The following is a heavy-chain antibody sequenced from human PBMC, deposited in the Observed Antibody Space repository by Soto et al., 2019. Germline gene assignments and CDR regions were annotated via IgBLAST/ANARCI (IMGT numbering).Heavy chain of an antibody. CDR3: TSRPQLELYAFDI. Sequence: QVQLQESGPGLVKPSQTLSLTCTVSGGSISSGGYYWSWIRQHPGKGLEWIGYIYYNGNTYYNPSLKSRLTISVDTSKNQFSLKPSSVTPADTAVYYCTSRPQLELYAFDIWCQGTMVTVSS. J-gene: IGHJ3*02. V-gene: IGHV4-31*03. CDR1: GGSISSGGYY. D-gene: IGHD1-1*01. CDR2: IYYNGNT.